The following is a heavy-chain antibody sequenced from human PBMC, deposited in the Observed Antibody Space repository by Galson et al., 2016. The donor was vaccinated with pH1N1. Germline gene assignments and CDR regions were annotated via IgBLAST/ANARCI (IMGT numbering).Heavy chain of an antibody. CDR1: GYTFTTYW. D-gene: IGHD2/OR15-2a*01. CDR2: IYPGDSET. J-gene: IGHJ4*02. CDR3: ARRSTELGLDY. Sequence: QSGAEVKKPGESLKISCQASGYTFTTYWIGWVRQVPGKGLEWMGIIYPGDSETKYSPSFEGQVTFSVDKSKNTAYLHWSSLKASDTAIYYCARRSTELGLDYWGQGVLVTASS. V-gene: IGHV5-51*03.